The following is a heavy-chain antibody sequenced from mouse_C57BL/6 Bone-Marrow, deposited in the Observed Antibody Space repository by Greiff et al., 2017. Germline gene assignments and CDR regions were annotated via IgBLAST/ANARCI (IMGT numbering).Heavy chain of an antibody. CDR2: IYPSDSYT. D-gene: IGHD2-5*01. J-gene: IGHJ2*01. CDR3: AREDSNYLYYFDY. Sequence: VQLQQPGAELVKPGASVKLSCKASGYTFTSYWMQWVKQRPGQGLEWIGEIYPSDSYTNYNQKFKGKATLTVDTSSSTAYMQLSSLTSEDSAVYYCAREDSNYLYYFDYWGQGTTLTVSS. CDR1: GYTFTSYW. V-gene: IGHV1-50*01.